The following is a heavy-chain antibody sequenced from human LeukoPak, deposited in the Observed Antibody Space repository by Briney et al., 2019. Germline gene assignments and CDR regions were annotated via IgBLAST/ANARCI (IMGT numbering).Heavy chain of an antibody. J-gene: IGHJ5*02. D-gene: IGHD3-3*01. CDR1: GGSISSYY. CDR3: ARHRTSGYYTDWFDP. Sequence: SETLSLTCTVSGGSISSYYWSWLRQPPGKGLEWIGYIYTSGSTNYNPSLKSRVTISVDTSKNQFSLKLSSVTAADTAVYYCARHRTSGYYTDWFDPWGQGTLVTVSS. CDR2: IYTSGST. V-gene: IGHV4-4*09.